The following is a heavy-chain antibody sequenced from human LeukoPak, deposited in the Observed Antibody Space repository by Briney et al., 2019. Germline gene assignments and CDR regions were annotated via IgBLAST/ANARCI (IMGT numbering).Heavy chain of an antibody. V-gene: IGHV4-30-4*01. D-gene: IGHD4-11*01. CDR2: MYYSGST. CDR3: ARGADYDVFDI. CDR1: GGSISSGDYY. J-gene: IGHJ3*02. Sequence: SETLSLTCTVSGGSISSGDYYWSWSRQPPGKGLEWIGYMYYSGSTYHNPSLKSRVTLSVDTSKNQFSLKLSSVTAADTAVYYCARGADYDVFDIWGQGTMVTVSS.